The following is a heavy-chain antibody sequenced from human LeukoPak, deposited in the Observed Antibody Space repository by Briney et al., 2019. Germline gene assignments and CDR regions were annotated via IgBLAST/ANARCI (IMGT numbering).Heavy chain of an antibody. CDR1: GFTLSSYW. D-gene: IGHD2-21*02. CDR3: ARRYCGGDCHSPYFDY. CDR2: IKQDGSER. Sequence: PGGSLRLSCAASGFTLSSYWMSWVRQAPGKGLEWVANIKQDGSERYYVDSVKGRFTISRDNDKNSLYLQMNSLRAEDTAVYYCARRYCGGDCHSPYFDYWGQGTLVTVSS. V-gene: IGHV3-7*01. J-gene: IGHJ4*02.